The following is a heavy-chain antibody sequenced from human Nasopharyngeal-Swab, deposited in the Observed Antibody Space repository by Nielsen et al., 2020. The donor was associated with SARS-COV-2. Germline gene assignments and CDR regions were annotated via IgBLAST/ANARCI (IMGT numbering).Heavy chain of an antibody. CDR1: GFMFSSHG. V-gene: IGHV3-23*01. Sequence: GESLKISCAASGFMFSSHGMMWVRQAPGKGLEWVAVINYGGDDTYYGDSVKCRFTISRDNSKNTLYLQMNSLRAEDTAVYYCANRPALIGIWGQGTLVTVSS. CDR2: INYGGDDT. J-gene: IGHJ4*02. D-gene: IGHD2-8*01. CDR3: ANRPALIGI.